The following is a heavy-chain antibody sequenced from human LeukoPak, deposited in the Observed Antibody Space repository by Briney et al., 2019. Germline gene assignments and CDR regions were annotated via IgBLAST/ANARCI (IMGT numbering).Heavy chain of an antibody. J-gene: IGHJ4*02. D-gene: IGHD3-22*01. Sequence: GGSLRLSCAASGFPFSTFDMSWVRQAPGKGLEWVSAISRSGDRTYYADSVKGRFAISRDNSKDTLYVQMNSLRVDDSAVYYCAKDAYYDSLSPYWGQGTLVTVSS. CDR1: GFPFSTFD. CDR2: ISRSGDRT. V-gene: IGHV3-23*01. CDR3: AKDAYYDSLSPY.